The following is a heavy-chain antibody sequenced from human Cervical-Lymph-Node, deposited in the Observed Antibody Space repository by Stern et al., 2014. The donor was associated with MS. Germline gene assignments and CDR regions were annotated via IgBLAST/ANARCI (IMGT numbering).Heavy chain of an antibody. J-gene: IGHJ4*02. V-gene: IGHV3-30*03. Sequence: VQLVESGGAVVKPGRSLRLSCAASGFTFSSYGMHCVRQAPGKGLEWVTVISYDGNHKYYAASVKGRFTISRDNSKNTLHLQMNSVTPDDTAIYYCARDYEDTSMLFDHWGQGTLVTVSS. D-gene: IGHD2-8*01. CDR2: ISYDGNHK. CDR1: GFTFSSYG. CDR3: ARDYEDTSMLFDH.